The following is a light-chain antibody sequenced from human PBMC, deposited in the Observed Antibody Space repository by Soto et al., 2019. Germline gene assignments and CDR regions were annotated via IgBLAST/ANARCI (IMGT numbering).Light chain of an antibody. V-gene: IGKV3-15*01. CDR2: GAS. J-gene: IGKJ1*01. CDR1: QSVSSN. Sequence: EIVMTQSPATLSASPGERATLSCRASQSVSSNLAWYQQKAGQAPRLLIYGASTRATGIPARFSGSGSGTEFTLTISSLQPEDFAVYYCQQYNNWPPWTFGQGTKV. CDR3: QQYNNWPPWT.